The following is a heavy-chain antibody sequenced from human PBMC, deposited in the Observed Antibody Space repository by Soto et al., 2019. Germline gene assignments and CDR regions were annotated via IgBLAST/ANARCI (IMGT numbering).Heavy chain of an antibody. J-gene: IGHJ4*02. CDR1: GYTFTTYA. V-gene: IGHV1-3*01. CDR2: INAANGKT. CDR3: ARSLMNTAMVTFYYFDY. Sequence: QVQLVQSGAEVKKPGASVKVSCKASGYTFTTYAMHWVRQAPGQRLEWWGWINAANGKTKYSQKFQGRVTITRDTSASTAYMELSSLRSEDTAVYYCARSLMNTAMVTFYYFDYWGQGTLVTVSS. D-gene: IGHD5-18*01.